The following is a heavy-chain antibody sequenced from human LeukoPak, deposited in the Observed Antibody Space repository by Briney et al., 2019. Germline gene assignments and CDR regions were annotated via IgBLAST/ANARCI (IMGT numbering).Heavy chain of an antibody. D-gene: IGHD3-10*01. J-gene: IGHJ4*02. V-gene: IGHV3-23*01. CDR2: ISGSGGST. CDR1: GFTFSSYG. Sequence: GGSLRLFCAASGFTFSSYGMSWVRQAPGKGLEWVSAISGSGGSTYYADSVKGRFTISRDNSKNTLYLQMNSLRAEDTAVYYCAKVGAYGSGSYFDYWGQGTLVTVSS. CDR3: AKVGAYGSGSYFDY.